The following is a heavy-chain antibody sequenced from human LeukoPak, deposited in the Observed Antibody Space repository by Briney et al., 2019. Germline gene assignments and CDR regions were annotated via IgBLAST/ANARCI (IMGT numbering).Heavy chain of an antibody. J-gene: IGHJ4*02. V-gene: IGHV3-7*01. CDR3: SWSGEAD. D-gene: IGHD3-3*01. CDR1: GFSFRTYW. CDR2: IKKDGSER. Sequence: GGSLRLSCAASGFSFRTYWMTWVRRAPGKGLEWVADIKKDGSERYYVDSVKGRFTISRDNAKNSVFLQMNSLRVEDTAVYYCSWSGEADWGQGTLVTVSS.